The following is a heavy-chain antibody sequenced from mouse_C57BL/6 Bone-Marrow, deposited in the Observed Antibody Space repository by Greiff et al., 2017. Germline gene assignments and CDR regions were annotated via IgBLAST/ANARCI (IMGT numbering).Heavy chain of an antibody. CDR3: ARNGNAGFAY. CDR1: GFSLTSYG. J-gene: IGHJ3*01. CDR2: IWSGGST. Sequence: QVQLLQSGPGLVQPSQSLSITCTVSGFSLTSYGVHWVRQTPGKGLEWLGVIWSGGSTDYNAAFISRLSNSKDNSKSQIFFKMNSLQADDTAIYSCARNGNAGFAYWGQGTLVTVSA. D-gene: IGHD4-1*01. V-gene: IGHV2-2*01.